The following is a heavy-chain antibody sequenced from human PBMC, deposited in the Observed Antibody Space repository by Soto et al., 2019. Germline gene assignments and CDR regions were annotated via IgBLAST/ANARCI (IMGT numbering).Heavy chain of an antibody. J-gene: IGHJ6*02. Sequence: SETLSLTCTVSGGSISSGGYYWSWIRQHPGKGLEWIGYIYYSGSTYYNPSLKSRVTISVDTSKNQFSLKLRSVTAADTSVYYCARETSTIFGVVIDSYYGMDVWGQGTTVTVSS. CDR2: IYYSGST. V-gene: IGHV4-31*03. CDR1: GGSISSGGYY. D-gene: IGHD3-3*01. CDR3: ARETSTIFGVVIDSYYGMDV.